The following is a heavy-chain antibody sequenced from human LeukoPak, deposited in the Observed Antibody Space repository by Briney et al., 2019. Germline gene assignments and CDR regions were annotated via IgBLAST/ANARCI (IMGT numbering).Heavy chain of an antibody. V-gene: IGHV1-3*01. J-gene: IGHJ4*02. CDR2: INAGTGNT. CDR1: GYTFISYA. Sequence: GASVKVSCKASGYTFISYAMHWVRQAPGQRLEWMGWINAGTGNTKYSQKFQGRVTITRDTSASTAYMELSSLRSGDTAVFYCARDWSTFGELNGGIFDYWGQGTLVTVSS. D-gene: IGHD3-10*01. CDR3: ARDWSTFGELNGGIFDY.